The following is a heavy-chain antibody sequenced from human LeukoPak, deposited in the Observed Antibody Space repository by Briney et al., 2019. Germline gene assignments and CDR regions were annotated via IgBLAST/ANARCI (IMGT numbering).Heavy chain of an antibody. CDR1: GYTFTSYA. CDR3: ARAGVVVAGTFSSRWFDP. D-gene: IGHD6-19*01. V-gene: IGHV7-4-1*02. CDR2: INTNTGNP. Sequence: ASVQVSCKASGYTFTSYAMNWVRQAPGQGLEWMGWINTNTGNPAYAQGFTGRFVFSLDTSVSTAYLQISSLKAEDTAVYYCARAGVVVAGTFSSRWFDPWGQGTLVTVAS. J-gene: IGHJ5*02.